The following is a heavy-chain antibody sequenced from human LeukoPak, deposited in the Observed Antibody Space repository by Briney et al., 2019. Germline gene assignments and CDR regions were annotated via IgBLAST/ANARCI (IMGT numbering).Heavy chain of an antibody. CDR1: GFTFDNYA. V-gene: IGHV3-30-3*01. Sequence: LSXXASGFTFDNYAMHWVRQAPGKGLEWVALISNDGTNKYYADSVKGRFTMSRDNSKSTVYLQVNSLRAEDTAVYYCAVGLTIWGQGTMVTVSS. J-gene: IGHJ3*02. CDR3: AVGLTI. CDR2: ISNDGTNK. D-gene: IGHD1-26*01.